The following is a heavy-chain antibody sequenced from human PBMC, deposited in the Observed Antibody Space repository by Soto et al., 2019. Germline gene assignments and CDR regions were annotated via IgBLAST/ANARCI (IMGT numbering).Heavy chain of an antibody. J-gene: IGHJ4*02. CDR2: ISYDGSNK. CDR1: GFAFSSYA. CDR3: ARDLSGSGD. Sequence: QVQLVASGGGVVQPGRSLRLSCAASGFAFSSYAMHWVRQDPGKGLEWVAVISYDGSNKYYADSVKGRFTISRDNSKNTLYLQMNSLRAEDTAVYYCARDLSGSGDWGQGTLVTVSS. V-gene: IGHV3-30-3*01. D-gene: IGHD3-10*01.